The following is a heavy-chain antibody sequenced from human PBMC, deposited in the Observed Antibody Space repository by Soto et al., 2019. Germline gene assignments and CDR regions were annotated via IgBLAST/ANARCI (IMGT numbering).Heavy chain of an antibody. CDR2: FSSSGDST. CDR1: GLTFSSYA. J-gene: IGHJ4*02. Sequence: PGGSLRLSCAASGLTFSSYAMSWVRQAPGKGLDWVSGFSSSGDSTYYADSVKGRFTISRDNSKNTLYLQMNSLRAEDTAVYYCAKDRGAFTMATYYFDYWGQGTLVTVSS. D-gene: IGHD3-3*01. V-gene: IGHV3-23*01. CDR3: AKDRGAFTMATYYFDY.